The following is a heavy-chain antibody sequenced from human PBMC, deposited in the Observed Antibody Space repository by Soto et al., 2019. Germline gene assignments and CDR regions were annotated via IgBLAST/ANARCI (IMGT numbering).Heavy chain of an antibody. CDR3: ARAYNYGQNYFDY. D-gene: IGHD5-18*01. CDR2: IYPGDSDT. Sequence: GESLKISCRGSGYSSTTYWIGWVRQMPGKGLEWMGIIYPGDSDTRYSPSFQGQVTISADKSISTAYLQWSSLKASDTAMYYCARAYNYGQNYFDYWGQGTLVTVSS. J-gene: IGHJ4*02. V-gene: IGHV5-51*01. CDR1: GYSSTTYW.